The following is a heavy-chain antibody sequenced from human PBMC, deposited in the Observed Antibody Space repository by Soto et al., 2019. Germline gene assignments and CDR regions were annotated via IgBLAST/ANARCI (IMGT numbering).Heavy chain of an antibody. Sequence: GGSLRLSCAASGFTFSSYAMSWVRQAPGKGLEWVSAISGSGGSTYYADSVKGRFTISRDNSKNTLYLQMNSLRAEDTAVYYCAKDIKGRYYDILTGYYNYYYGMDVWGQGTTVTVSS. D-gene: IGHD3-9*01. CDR3: AKDIKGRYYDILTGYYNYYYGMDV. J-gene: IGHJ6*02. V-gene: IGHV3-23*01. CDR1: GFTFSSYA. CDR2: ISGSGGST.